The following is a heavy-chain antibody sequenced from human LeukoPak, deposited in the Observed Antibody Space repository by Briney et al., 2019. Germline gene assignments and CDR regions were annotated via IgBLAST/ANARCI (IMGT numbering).Heavy chain of an antibody. D-gene: IGHD4-17*01. J-gene: IGHJ6*02. Sequence: GGALQISCKDSGGRFTTYWIGWGRQMPGKGLEGLGIIYPGDSDTRYSPSFQGQVTISADKSISTAYLQWSSLKASDTAMYYCARIRSVRSYHYYGMDVWGQGTTVTVSS. CDR2: IYPGDSDT. V-gene: IGHV5-51*01. CDR1: GGRFTTYW. CDR3: ARIRSVRSYHYYGMDV.